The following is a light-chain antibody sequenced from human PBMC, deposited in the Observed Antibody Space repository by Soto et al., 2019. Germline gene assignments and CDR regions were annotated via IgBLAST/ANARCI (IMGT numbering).Light chain of an antibody. CDR3: QQYGSSPPIT. V-gene: IGKV3-20*01. CDR1: QSVSSS. CDR2: GAS. J-gene: IGKJ5*01. Sequence: EIVLTQSPGTLSLSPGERATLSCRASQSVSSSLAWYQQKPGQAPRLLIYGASSRATGIPDRFSGSGSGPDFTLTISRLEPEDFAVYYCQQYGSSPPITFGQGTRLEI.